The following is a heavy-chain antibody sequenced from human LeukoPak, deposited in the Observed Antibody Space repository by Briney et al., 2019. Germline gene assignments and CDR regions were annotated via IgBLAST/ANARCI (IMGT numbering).Heavy chain of an antibody. CDR3: ARDVGRYSFDY. Sequence: PSGTLSLTCTVSGGSVSSGSYYWSWIRQPPGKGLEWIGYIYYSGSTNYNPSLKSRVTISVDTSKNQFSLKLSSVTAVDTAVYYCARDVGRYSFDYWGQGTLVTVSS. CDR2: IYYSGST. D-gene: IGHD3-16*02. CDR1: GGSVSSGSYY. J-gene: IGHJ4*02. V-gene: IGHV4-61*01.